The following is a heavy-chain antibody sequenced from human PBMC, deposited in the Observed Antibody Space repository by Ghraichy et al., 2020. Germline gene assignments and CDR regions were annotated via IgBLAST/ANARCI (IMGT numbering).Heavy chain of an antibody. J-gene: IGHJ4*02. CDR3: ARVTRALPFDY. CDR1: GFTFSSYE. Sequence: GGSLRLSCAASGFTFSSYEMNWVRQAPGKGLEWVSYISSSGSTIYYADSVKGRFTISRDNAKNSLYLQMNSLRAEDTAVYYCARVTRALPFDYWGQGTLVTVSS. V-gene: IGHV3-48*03. CDR2: ISSSGSTI.